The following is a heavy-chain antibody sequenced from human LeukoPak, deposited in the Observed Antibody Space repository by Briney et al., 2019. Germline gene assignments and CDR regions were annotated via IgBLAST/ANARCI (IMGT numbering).Heavy chain of an antibody. D-gene: IGHD2-2*01. V-gene: IGHV3-66*02. CDR2: IYSGGST. Sequence: GGSLRLSRAASGFTVSSNYMSWVRQAPGKGLEWVSVIYSGGSTYYADSVKGRFTISRDNSKNTLYLQMNSLRAEDTAVYYCARAHGRYCSSTSCRTDDAFDIWGQGTMVTVSS. CDR1: GFTVSSNY. CDR3: ARAHGRYCSSTSCRTDDAFDI. J-gene: IGHJ3*02.